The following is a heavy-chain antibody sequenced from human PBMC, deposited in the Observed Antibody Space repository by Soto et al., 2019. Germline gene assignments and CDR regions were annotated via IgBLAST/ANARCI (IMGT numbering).Heavy chain of an antibody. Sequence: VGSLRLSCAASGFTFSSYAMSWVRQAPGKGLEWVSAITGSGGSTYYADSVKGRFTISRDNSKNTLYLQMNSLRAEDTAVYYCAKDPRITMIVVDYGMDVWGQGTTVTVSS. CDR1: GFTFSSYA. CDR3: AKDPRITMIVVDYGMDV. V-gene: IGHV3-23*01. J-gene: IGHJ6*02. CDR2: ITGSGGST. D-gene: IGHD3-22*01.